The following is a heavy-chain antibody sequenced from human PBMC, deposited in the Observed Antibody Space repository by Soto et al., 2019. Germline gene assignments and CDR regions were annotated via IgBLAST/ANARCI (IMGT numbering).Heavy chain of an antibody. CDR2: IPVIGERR. CDR3: AREGDRYGTVCFDS. J-gene: IGHJ4*02. D-gene: IGHD1-1*01. V-gene: IGHV3-23*01. Sequence: PGGSLRLSCXASGFTFSSYGMSWVRQAPGKGLEWVAGIPVIGERRYYADSVKGRFTISRDNAKNTLYLQMNSLRVEDAAVYFCAREGDRYGTVCFDSWGQGTLVTVSS. CDR1: GFTFSSYG.